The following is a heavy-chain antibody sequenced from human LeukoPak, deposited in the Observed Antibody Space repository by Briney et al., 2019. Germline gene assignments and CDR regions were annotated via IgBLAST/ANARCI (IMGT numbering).Heavy chain of an antibody. J-gene: IGHJ4*02. CDR1: GFTVSSNY. CDR2: IYSGGST. CDR3: ARDNYDILTGYHIKEDY. D-gene: IGHD3-9*01. Sequence: PGGSLRLSCAASGFTVSSNYMSWVRQAPGKGLEWVSVIYSGGSTYYADSVKGRFTISRDNSKNTLYLQMNSLRAEDTAVYYCARDNYDILTGYHIKEDYWGQGTLVTVSS. V-gene: IGHV3-66*01.